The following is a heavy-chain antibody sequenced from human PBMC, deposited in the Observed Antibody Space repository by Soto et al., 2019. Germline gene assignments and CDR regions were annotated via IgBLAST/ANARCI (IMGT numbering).Heavy chain of an antibody. CDR2: IVVGSGNT. CDR3: AAPGSGSHSYYYGLDV. Sequence: SVKVSCKASGFTFTSSAVQWVRQARGQRLEWIGWIVVGSGNTNYAQKFHERVTITRDMSTGTAYMELSSLRSEDTAVYSCAAPGSGSHSYYYGLDVWGQGTRVTVSS. J-gene: IGHJ6*02. V-gene: IGHV1-58*01. D-gene: IGHD3-10*01. CDR1: GFTFTSSA.